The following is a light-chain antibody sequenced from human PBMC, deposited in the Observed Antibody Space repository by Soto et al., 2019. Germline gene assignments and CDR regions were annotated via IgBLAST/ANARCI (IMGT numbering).Light chain of an antibody. CDR3: SSYSSSSTV. J-gene: IGLJ1*01. CDR1: SSDVGSYNY. Sequence: QSVLTQPASVSGSPGQSITISCTGTSSDVGSYNYVSWYQQYPGKVPKLMIYEVSTRPSGVSSRFSGSKSGNPASLTISGLQAEDEADYYCSSYSSSSTVFGTGTKLTVL. V-gene: IGLV2-14*01. CDR2: EVS.